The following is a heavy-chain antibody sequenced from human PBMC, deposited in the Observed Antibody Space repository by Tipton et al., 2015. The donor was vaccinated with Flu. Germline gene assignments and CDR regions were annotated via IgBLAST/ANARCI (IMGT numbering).Heavy chain of an antibody. D-gene: IGHD1-26*01. Sequence: SLRLSCAVSGLSFSSYAMSWVRQAPGKGLEWVSTITRSGDSTYYADSVEGRFTISRDNSKNTLYLQMNSLRAEDTAVYYCASGDYWGQGTLVTVSS. V-gene: IGHV3-23*01. J-gene: IGHJ4*02. CDR1: GLSFSSYA. CDR3: ASGDY. CDR2: ITRSGDST.